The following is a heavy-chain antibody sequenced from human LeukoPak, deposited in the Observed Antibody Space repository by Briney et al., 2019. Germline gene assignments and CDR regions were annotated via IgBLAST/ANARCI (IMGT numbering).Heavy chain of an antibody. J-gene: IGHJ4*02. V-gene: IGHV3-11*01. CDR3: AKDRGGIYCSSTSCYWDY. CDR1: GFTFSGYY. CDR2: ISSDNNTT. Sequence: GGSLRLSCVVSGFTFSGYYMSWIRQAPGKGLEWVSYISSDNNTTYYADSVKGRFTISRDNSKNTLYLQMNSLRAEDTAVYYCAKDRGGIYCSSTSCYWDYWGQGTLVTVSP. D-gene: IGHD2-2*01.